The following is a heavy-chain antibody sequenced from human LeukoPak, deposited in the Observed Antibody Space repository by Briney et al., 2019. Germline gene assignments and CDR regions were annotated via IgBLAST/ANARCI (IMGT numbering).Heavy chain of an antibody. V-gene: IGHV3-30*18. D-gene: IGHD3-9*01. CDR2: ISYDGSNK. CDR3: AKSCLDTYYDTLTGSDY. CDR1: GFTFSSYG. Sequence: GGSLRLSCAASGFTFSSYGMHWVRQAPGKGLEWVAVISYDGSNKYYADSVKGRFTISKDNSKNTLYLQMNSLRAEDTAVYYCAKSCLDTYYDTLTGSDYWGQGTLVTVSS. J-gene: IGHJ4*02.